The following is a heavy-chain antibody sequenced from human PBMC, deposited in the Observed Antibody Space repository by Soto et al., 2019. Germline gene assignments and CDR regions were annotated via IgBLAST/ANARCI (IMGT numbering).Heavy chain of an antibody. D-gene: IGHD7-27*01. V-gene: IGHV4-34*01. J-gene: IGHJ4*02. CDR1: GGSFSGYY. CDR2: INHSGST. Sequence: SETLSLTCAVYGGSFSGYYWSWIRQPPGKGLEWIGEINHSGSTNYNPSLKSRVTISVDTSKNQFSLKLSSVTAADTAVYYCARRSWGSAEGYWGQGTLVTVS. CDR3: ARRSWGSAEGY.